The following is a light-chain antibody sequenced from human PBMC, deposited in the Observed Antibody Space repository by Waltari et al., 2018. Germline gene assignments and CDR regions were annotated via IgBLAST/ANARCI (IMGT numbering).Light chain of an antibody. Sequence: DIKMTQFPSSLSASVGDRVNITCQASQDISNYLSWFQQKPGKAPKLLIYDASTLKTGVPSRFSGSGSGTHFTFTINSLQPEDFATYSCQHYDALPYTFGQGTKLEI. V-gene: IGKV1-33*01. CDR1: QDISNY. J-gene: IGKJ2*01. CDR3: QHYDALPYT. CDR2: DAS.